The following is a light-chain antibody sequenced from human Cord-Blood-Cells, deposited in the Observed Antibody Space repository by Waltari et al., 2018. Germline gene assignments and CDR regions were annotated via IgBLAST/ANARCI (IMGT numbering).Light chain of an antibody. CDR1: QGVSSSY. V-gene: IGKV3-15*01. J-gene: IGKJ3*01. Sequence: EFVLTQSPGPLSLSPGERATLSSRASQGVSSSYLAWYQQKPGQAPRLLIYGASTRATGIPARFSGSGSGTEFTLTISSLQSEDFAVYYCQQYNNWRFTFGPGTKVDIK. CDR3: QQYNNWRFT. CDR2: GAS.